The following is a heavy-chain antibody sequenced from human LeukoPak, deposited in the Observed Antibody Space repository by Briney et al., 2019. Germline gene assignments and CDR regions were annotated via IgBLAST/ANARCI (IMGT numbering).Heavy chain of an antibody. CDR3: ASQKMGYCSGGSCYSNDY. CDR1: GGTFISYA. Sequence: GASVKVSCKASGGTFISYAISWVRQAPGQGLEWMGGIIPIFGTANYAQKFQGRVTITADKSTSTAYMELSSLRSEDTAVYYCASQKMGYCSGGSCYSNDYWGQGTLVTVSS. J-gene: IGHJ4*02. CDR2: IIPIFGTA. V-gene: IGHV1-69*06. D-gene: IGHD2-15*01.